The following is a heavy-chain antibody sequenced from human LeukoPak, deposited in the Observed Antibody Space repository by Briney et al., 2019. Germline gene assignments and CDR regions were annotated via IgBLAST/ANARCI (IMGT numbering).Heavy chain of an antibody. D-gene: IGHD3-10*01. Sequence: ASQTLSLTCAISGDSVSSNSAAWNWIRQSPSRGLEWLGRTYYRSKWYNDYAVSVKSRITINPDTSKNQFSLQLNSVTPEDTAVYYCARDPGEVLLWFGEFTEEYYYYGMDVWGQGTTVTVSS. CDR1: GDSVSSNSAA. J-gene: IGHJ6*02. CDR3: ARDPGEVLLWFGEFTEEYYYYGMDV. CDR2: TYYRSKWYN. V-gene: IGHV6-1*01.